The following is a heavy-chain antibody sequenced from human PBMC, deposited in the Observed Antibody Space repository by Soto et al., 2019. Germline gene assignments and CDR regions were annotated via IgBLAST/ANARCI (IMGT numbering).Heavy chain of an antibody. CDR3: SRGGDAYKAGNY. CDR1: GGSLSGYY. D-gene: IGHD1-1*01. J-gene: IGHJ4*02. V-gene: IGHV4-34*01. CDR2: IHHSGSI. Sequence: QVQLQQWGAGLLKPSETLSLTCAVNGGSLSGYYWTWIRRPPGKGLEWIGEIHHSGSINYNSSLKSRVTISADTSKNQFFLKLSSVTAADTAVYYCSRGGDAYKAGNYWGQGTLVTVSS.